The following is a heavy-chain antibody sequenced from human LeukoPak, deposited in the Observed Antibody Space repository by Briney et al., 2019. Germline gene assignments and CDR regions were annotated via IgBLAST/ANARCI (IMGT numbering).Heavy chain of an antibody. Sequence: GASVKVSCKASGYTFTGYYMHWVRQAPGQGLEWMGWINPSSGGTNYAQKFQGRVTMTRDTSISTAYMELSRLRSDDTAVYYCARVGESSSWFLDVWGQGTTVTVSS. D-gene: IGHD6-13*01. CDR2: INPSSGGT. CDR1: GYTFTGYY. J-gene: IGHJ6*02. CDR3: ARVGESSSWFLDV. V-gene: IGHV1-2*02.